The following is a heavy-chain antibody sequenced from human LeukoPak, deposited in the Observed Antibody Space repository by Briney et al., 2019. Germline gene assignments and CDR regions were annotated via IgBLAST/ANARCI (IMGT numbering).Heavy chain of an antibody. D-gene: IGHD3/OR15-3a*01. CDR3: ARQTGSGLFILP. Sequence: SETLSLTCTVSGVSISSSNSYWGWIRQPPGKGLEWIGSIYYSGNTYYNASLKSQVSISIDTSRNQFSLRLTSVTAADTAVYYCARQTGSGLFILPGGQGTLVTVSS. CDR1: GVSISSSNSY. CDR2: IYYSGNT. V-gene: IGHV4-39*01. J-gene: IGHJ4*02.